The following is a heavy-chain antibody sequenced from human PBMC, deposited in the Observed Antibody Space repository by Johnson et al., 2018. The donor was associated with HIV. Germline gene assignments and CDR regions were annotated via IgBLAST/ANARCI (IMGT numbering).Heavy chain of an antibody. D-gene: IGHD6-13*01. V-gene: IGHV3-23*04. CDR1: GFTFSSYA. Sequence: VQLVESGGGLVQPGGSLRLSCAASGFTFSSYAMSWVRQAPGKGLEWVSAISGSGGSTYYADSVKGRFTISRDNSKNTLYLQMKSLRAEDTAVYYCASSNVVGYSNYPDAFDIWGQGTMVTVSS. J-gene: IGHJ3*02. CDR2: ISGSGGST. CDR3: ASSNVVGYSNYPDAFDI.